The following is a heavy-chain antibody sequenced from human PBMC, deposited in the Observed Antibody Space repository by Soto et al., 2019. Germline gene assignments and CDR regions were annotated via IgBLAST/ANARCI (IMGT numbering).Heavy chain of an antibody. CDR1: EYTFTSYA. V-gene: IGHV1-3*01. J-gene: IGHJ3*02. CDR2: INAGNGNT. CDR3: ARDWGGGTGDAFDI. D-gene: IGHD1-7*01. Sequence: ASVQVSCKASEYTFTSYAMHWVRQAPGQRLEWMGWINAGNGNTKYSQKFQGRVTITRDTSASTAYMELSSLRSEDTAVYYCARDWGGGTGDAFDIWGQGTMVTVSS.